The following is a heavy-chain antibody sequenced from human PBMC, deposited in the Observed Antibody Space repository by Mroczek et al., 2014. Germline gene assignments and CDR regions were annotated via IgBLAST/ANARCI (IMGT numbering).Heavy chain of an antibody. CDR1: GFTFSSYA. CDR3: AKFATAGTYDFWSGYYPFDY. D-gene: IGHD3-3*01. J-gene: IGHJ4*02. Sequence: VQLVQSGGGLVQPGGSLRLSCAASGFTFSSYAMSWVRQAPGKGLEWVSAISGSGGSTYYADSVKGRFTISRDNSKNTLYLQMNSLRAEDTAVYYCAKFATAGTYDFWSGYYPFDYWGQGTLVTVSS. V-gene: IGHV3-23*04. CDR2: ISGSGGST.